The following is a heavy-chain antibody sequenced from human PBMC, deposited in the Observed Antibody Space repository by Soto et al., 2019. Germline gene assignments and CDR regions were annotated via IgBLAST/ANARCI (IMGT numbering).Heavy chain of an antibody. CDR3: TMWGIRYHSIGYYLGIDGMDV. Sequence: QVQLVQSGAEVKKPESSVRVSCKASEGTFNSYAITWVRQAPGQGLEWMGGTIPMFGTTNYAEKFQGRVTISADESTITAYMELSSLRSEDTAVYYCTMWGIRYHSIGYYLGIDGMDVWGQGTTVIVSS. D-gene: IGHD3-22*01. V-gene: IGHV1-69*12. J-gene: IGHJ6*02. CDR1: EGTFNSYA. CDR2: TIPMFGTT.